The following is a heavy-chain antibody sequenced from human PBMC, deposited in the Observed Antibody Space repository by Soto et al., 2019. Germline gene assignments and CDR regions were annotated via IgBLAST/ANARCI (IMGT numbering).Heavy chain of an antibody. CDR3: ARDLAVRGDSGDYEYY. CDR1: GFTFSSYW. Sequence: EVQLVESGGGLVQPGGSLRLSCAASGFTFSSYWMSWIRQARGKGLEWVANIKQDGSEKYYVDSVKGRFTISRDNAKNSLYLQMNSLRAEDTAVYYCARDLAVRGDSGDYEYYWGQGTLVTVSS. V-gene: IGHV3-7*04. J-gene: IGHJ4*02. D-gene: IGHD4-17*01. CDR2: IKQDGSEK.